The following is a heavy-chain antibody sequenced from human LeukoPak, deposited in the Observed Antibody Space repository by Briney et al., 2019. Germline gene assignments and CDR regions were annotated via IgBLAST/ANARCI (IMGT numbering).Heavy chain of an antibody. CDR2: ISSSSSYI. J-gene: IGHJ6*03. CDR1: GFTFSSYS. D-gene: IGHD3-10*01. Sequence: PGGSLRLSCAASGFTFSSYSMNWVRQAPGKGLEWVSSISSSSSYIYYADSVKGRFTISRDNAKNSLYLQMNSLRAEDTAVYYCARATVRGVRSYMDVWGKGTTVTISS. CDR3: ARATVRGVRSYMDV. V-gene: IGHV3-21*01.